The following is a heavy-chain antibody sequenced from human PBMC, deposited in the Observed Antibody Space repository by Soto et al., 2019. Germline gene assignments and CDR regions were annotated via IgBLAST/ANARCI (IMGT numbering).Heavy chain of an antibody. V-gene: IGHV4-34*01. CDR1: GGSFSGYY. CDR2: FNHSGST. Sequence: VQLQQWGAGLLKPSETLSLTCAVYGGSFSGYYWSWIRQPPGKGLELIGEFNHSGSTNYNTSLKSRVTKSVATSQNQFSLKLSSVTAEDTAVYYCARVVVVYSSEGRAFDIWGQGKMVTVSS. D-gene: IGHD6-25*01. CDR3: ARVVVVYSSEGRAFDI. J-gene: IGHJ3*02.